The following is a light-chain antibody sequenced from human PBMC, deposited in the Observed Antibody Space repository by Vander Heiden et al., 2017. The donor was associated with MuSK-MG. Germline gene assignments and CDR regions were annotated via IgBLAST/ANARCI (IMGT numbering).Light chain of an antibody. Sequence: QSILTQPPSVSGAPGQTVTISCTGSGSNIGANFDVHWYQQLPGTAPKLLIYANTNRPSGVPDRFAGSKSDTSASLAITGLQAEDEADYYCQSYDRSLTGSVFGTGTKVTVL. CDR2: ANT. CDR3: QSYDRSLTGSV. J-gene: IGLJ1*01. CDR1: GSNIGANFD. V-gene: IGLV1-40*01.